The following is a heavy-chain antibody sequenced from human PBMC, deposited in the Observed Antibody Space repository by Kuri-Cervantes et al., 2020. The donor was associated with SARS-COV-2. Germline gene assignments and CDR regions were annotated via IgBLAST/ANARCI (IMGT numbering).Heavy chain of an antibody. D-gene: IGHD6-6*01. CDR2: INHSGNT. Sequence: ESLKISCAVYGGSFSDYYWSWVRQPPGKGLEWIGEINHSGNTNYDPSLKSRVTISIDTSKNQFSLKLSSVTAADTAVYYCARASSSYAFDIWGQGTMVTVSS. CDR3: ARASSSYAFDI. J-gene: IGHJ3*02. CDR1: GGSFSDYY. V-gene: IGHV4-34*01.